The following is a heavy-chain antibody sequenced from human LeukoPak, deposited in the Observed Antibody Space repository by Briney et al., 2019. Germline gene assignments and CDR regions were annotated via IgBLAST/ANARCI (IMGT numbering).Heavy chain of an antibody. V-gene: IGHV4-39*01. Sequence: SETLSLTCTASGGSISSSSYYWGWIRQPPGKGLECIGSIYYSGSTYYNPSLKSRVTISVDTSKNQFPLKLSSVTAADTAVYYCARLGYSGYDFGPTPFDYWGQGTLVTVSS. J-gene: IGHJ4*02. CDR3: ARLGYSGYDFGPTPFDY. CDR1: GGSISSSSYY. CDR2: IYYSGST. D-gene: IGHD5-12*01.